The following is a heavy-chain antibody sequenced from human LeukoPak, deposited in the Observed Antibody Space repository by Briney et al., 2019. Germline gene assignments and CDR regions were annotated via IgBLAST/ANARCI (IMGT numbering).Heavy chain of an antibody. V-gene: IGHV3-74*01. CDR3: AKEGTPMASSYFDY. CDR2: INSDGSWT. D-gene: IGHD5-18*01. J-gene: IGHJ4*02. Sequence: PGGSLRLSCAASGNYWMHWVRQVPGKGLVWVSHINSDGSWTSYADSVKGRFTISRDNSDNTLYLQMNSLRDEDTAIYYCAKEGTPMASSYFDYWGQGTLIAVSS. CDR1: GNYW.